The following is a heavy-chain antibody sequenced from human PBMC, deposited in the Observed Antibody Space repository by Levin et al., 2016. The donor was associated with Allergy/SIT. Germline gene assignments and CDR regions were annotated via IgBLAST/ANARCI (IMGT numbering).Heavy chain of an antibody. D-gene: IGHD5-12*01. CDR3: VKGGSAGYSGYGPLWHYFDY. Sequence: GGSLRLSCSASGFTFSSYAMHWVRQAPGKGLEYVSAISSNGGSTYYADSVKGRFTISRDNSKNTLYLQMSSLRAEDTAVYYCVKGGSAGYSGYGPLWHYFDYWGQGTLVTVSS. V-gene: IGHV3-64D*06. CDR2: ISSNGGST. J-gene: IGHJ4*02. CDR1: GFTFSSYA.